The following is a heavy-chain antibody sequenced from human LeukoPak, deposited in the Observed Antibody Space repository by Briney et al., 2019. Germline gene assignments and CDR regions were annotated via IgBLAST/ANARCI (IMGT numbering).Heavy chain of an antibody. CDR1: VGSMKRSY. Sequence: SGTLSLTCLVSVGSMKRSYWTWIRQAPGKGLEWIGNIDDSGNTNYRPSLQSRVTISLDTSKNQLYPRVTSVTAADRALCCCSTESSPAALPYIDAWGKGTTVTVSS. J-gene: IGHJ6*03. V-gene: IGHV4-59*01. CDR2: IDDSGNT. D-gene: IGHD2-2*01. CDR3: STESSPAALPYIDA.